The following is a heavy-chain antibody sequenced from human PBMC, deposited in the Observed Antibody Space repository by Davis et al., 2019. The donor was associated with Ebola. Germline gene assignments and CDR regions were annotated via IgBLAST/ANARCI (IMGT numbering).Heavy chain of an antibody. D-gene: IGHD1-26*01. CDR2: ISYDGSNK. Sequence: PGGSLRLSCAASGFTFSSYAMHWVRQAPGKGLEWVAVISYDGSNKYYADSVKGRFTISRDNSKNTLYLQMNSLRAEDTAVYYCARDRGATSSAFGVRYYYGMDVWGQGTTVTVSS. J-gene: IGHJ6*02. CDR3: ARDRGATSSAFGVRYYYGMDV. CDR1: GFTFSSYA. V-gene: IGHV3-30-3*01.